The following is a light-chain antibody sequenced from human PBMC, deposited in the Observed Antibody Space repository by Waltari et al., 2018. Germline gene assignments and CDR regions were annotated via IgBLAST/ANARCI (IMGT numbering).Light chain of an antibody. Sequence: SFELTQPSSVSVSPGQTASITCSGDHLGDRSVSWYHQKAGQSPMLVIYPDTMRPSGIPQRFFGSNSGNTATLTISGTQAMDEAVYYCQAWDSSTVLFGGGTKLTVL. J-gene: IGLJ3*02. CDR1: HLGDRS. CDR3: QAWDSSTVL. V-gene: IGLV3-1*01. CDR2: PDT.